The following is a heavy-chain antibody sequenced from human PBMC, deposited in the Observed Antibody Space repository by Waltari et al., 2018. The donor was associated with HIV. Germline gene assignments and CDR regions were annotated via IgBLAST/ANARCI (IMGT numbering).Heavy chain of an antibody. J-gene: IGHJ6*02. V-gene: IGHV4-39*01. CDR2: ISYSENT. CDR1: GGSISSRSNAY. CDR3: TRIKGTIYSSYFGMDV. D-gene: IGHD3-10*01. Sequence: QLQLQESGPGLVKPSETLSLTCTVSGGSISSRSNAYWGWIRQPPGKGLEWIGSISYSENTYYNPSLKGRVTLSIDTSENQFSLRLNSVTATDTAVYYCTRIKGTIYSSYFGMDVWGQGTTVIVSS.